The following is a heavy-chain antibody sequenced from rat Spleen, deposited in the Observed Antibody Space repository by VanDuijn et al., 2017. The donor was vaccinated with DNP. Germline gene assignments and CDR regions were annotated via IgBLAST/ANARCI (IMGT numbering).Heavy chain of an antibody. CDR3: AGRPPPTRGPFDY. CDR2: FSTRGDDT. V-gene: IGHV5-46*01. J-gene: IGHJ2*01. CDR1: GFTFRSFP. D-gene: IGHD1-4*01. Sequence: LVESGGGLVPPGRSIKLSCAASGFTFRSFPMAWVRQAPTKGLEWVATFSTRGDDTYYRDSVKDRFTISRDNAKSILYLQMNSLKSEDTATYYCAGRPPPTRGPFDYWGQGVMVTVSS.